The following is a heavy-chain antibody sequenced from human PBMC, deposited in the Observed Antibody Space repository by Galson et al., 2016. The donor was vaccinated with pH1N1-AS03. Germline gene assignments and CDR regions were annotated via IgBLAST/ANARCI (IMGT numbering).Heavy chain of an antibody. D-gene: IGHD4-17*01. CDR1: GFTFSSYV. J-gene: IGHJ3*02. V-gene: IGHV3-23*01. Sequence: SLRLSCAASGFTFSSYVMNWVRQAPGKGLEWVSGISGSGGSTYYADLVKGHFTISRDNSKNTLYLQMDSLRAEDTAVYYCARDRHDYGPDPFDIWGQGTMVTVSS. CDR3: ARDRHDYGPDPFDI. CDR2: ISGSGGST.